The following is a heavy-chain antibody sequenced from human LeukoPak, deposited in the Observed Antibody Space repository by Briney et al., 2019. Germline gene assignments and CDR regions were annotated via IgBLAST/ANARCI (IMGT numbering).Heavy chain of an antibody. V-gene: IGHV3-11*01. J-gene: IGHJ6*02. D-gene: IGHD4-17*01. CDR2: ISSSGSTI. CDR3: AKVSYGDSPLGGMDV. CDR1: GFTFSDYY. Sequence: PGGSLRLSCAASGFTFSDYYMSWIRQAPGKGLEWVSYISSSGSTIYYADSVKGRFTISRDNAKNSLYLQMNSLRAEDMALYYCAKVSYGDSPLGGMDVWGQGTTVTVSS.